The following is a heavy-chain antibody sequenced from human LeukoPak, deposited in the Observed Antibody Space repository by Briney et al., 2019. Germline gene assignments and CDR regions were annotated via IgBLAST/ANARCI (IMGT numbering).Heavy chain of an antibody. CDR1: GGSISSYY. J-gene: IGHJ5*02. CDR2: IYTSGST. V-gene: IGHV4-4*07. CDR3: AREGTRGSDGWFDP. Sequence: SETLSLTCTVSGGSISSYYWSWIRQPAGKGLEWIGRIYTSGSTNYNPSLKSRLTMSVDTSKNQFSLKLSSVTAADTAVYYCAREGTRGSDGWFDPWGQGTLVTVSS. D-gene: IGHD1-1*01.